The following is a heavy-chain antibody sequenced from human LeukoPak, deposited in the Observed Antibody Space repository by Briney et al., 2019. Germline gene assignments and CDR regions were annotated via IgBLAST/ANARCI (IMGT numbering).Heavy chain of an antibody. D-gene: IGHD5-12*01. J-gene: IGHJ4*02. CDR2: INPSGGST. CDR3: ARGARALCDY. V-gene: IGHV1-46*01. CDR1: GGTFSSYA. Sequence: HRASVKVSCKASGGTFSSYAISWVRQAPGQGLEWMGIINPSGGSTSYAQKFQGRVTMTRDTSTSTVYMELSSLRSEDTAVYYCARGARALCDYWGQGTLVTVSS.